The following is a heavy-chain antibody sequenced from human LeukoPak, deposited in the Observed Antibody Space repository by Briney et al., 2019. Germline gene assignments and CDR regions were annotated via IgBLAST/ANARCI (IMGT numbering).Heavy chain of an antibody. CDR1: GYTFTSYA. V-gene: IGHV1-3*01. CDR3: ARGRDYYCSSTSCYSLGWFDP. D-gene: IGHD2-2*01. J-gene: IGHJ5*02. Sequence: ASVKVSCKASGYTFTSYAMHWVRQAPGQRLEWMGWINAGNGNTKYSQKFQGRVTITRDTSACTAYMELSSLRSEDTAVYYCARGRDYYCSSTSCYSLGWFDPWGQGTLVTVSS. CDR2: INAGNGNT.